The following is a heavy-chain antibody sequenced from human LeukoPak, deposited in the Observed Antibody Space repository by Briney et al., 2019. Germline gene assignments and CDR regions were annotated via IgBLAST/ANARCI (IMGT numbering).Heavy chain of an antibody. J-gene: IGHJ4*02. CDR3: ATDYGDYEPIDY. Sequence: SGGSLRLSCTASGVPLSHYAMHWVPQAPGRGLEWVAVISFDGTNKYYGDSVEGRFSVSRDNSKNTLYLQMNSLRPDDTAMYYCATDYGDYEPIDYWGQGTLVTVSS. D-gene: IGHD4-17*01. CDR2: ISFDGTNK. V-gene: IGHV3-30*04. CDR1: GVPLSHYA.